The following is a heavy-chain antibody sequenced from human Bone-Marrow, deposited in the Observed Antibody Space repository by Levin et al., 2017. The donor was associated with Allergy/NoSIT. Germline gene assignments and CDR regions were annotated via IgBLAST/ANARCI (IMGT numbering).Heavy chain of an antibody. CDR1: GGSISNYY. V-gene: IGHV4-59*08. CDR3: ARLLPAGTLDY. J-gene: IGHJ4*02. D-gene: IGHD6-13*01. CDR2: IYYTGST. Sequence: PGGSLRLSCTVSGGSISNYYWSWIRQPPGKGLEWIGYIYYTGSTKYNPSLQSRVTISLDASKNQFSLKLSSVTAADTAMYYCARLLPAGTLDYWGPGILVTVSS.